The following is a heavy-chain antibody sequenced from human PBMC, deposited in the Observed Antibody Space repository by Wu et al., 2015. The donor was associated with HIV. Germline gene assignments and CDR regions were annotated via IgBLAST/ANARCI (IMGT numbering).Heavy chain of an antibody. CDR3: ARTARRPVDIVATPWVAFDI. J-gene: IGHJ3*02. CDR1: GGTFSSYA. V-gene: IGHV1-69*05. Sequence: QVQLVQSGAEVKKPGSSVKVSCKASGGTFSSYAISWVRQAPGQGLEWMGGIIPIFGTANYAQKFQGRVTITTDESTSTAYMELSSLRSEDTAVYYCARTARRPVDIVATPWVAFDIWGQGTMVTVSS. CDR2: IIPIFGTA. D-gene: IGHD5-12*01.